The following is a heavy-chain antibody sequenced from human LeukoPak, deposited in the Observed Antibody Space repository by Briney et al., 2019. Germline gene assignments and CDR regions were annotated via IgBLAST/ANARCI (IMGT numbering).Heavy chain of an antibody. CDR3: ASSVVPAAIVDY. D-gene: IGHD2-2*01. J-gene: IGHJ4*02. CDR2: IYYSGST. Sequence: PSETLSLTCTVSGGSISSSSYYWGWIRQPPGKGLEWIVSIYYSGSTYYNPSLKSRVTISVYTSKNQFSLKLSSVTAADTAVYYCASSVVPAAIVDYWGQGTLVTVSS. V-gene: IGHV4-39*01. CDR1: GGSISSSSYY.